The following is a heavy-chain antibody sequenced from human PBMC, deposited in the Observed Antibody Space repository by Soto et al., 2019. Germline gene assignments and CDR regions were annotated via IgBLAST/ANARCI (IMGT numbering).Heavy chain of an antibody. CDR2: ISAHNGNT. J-gene: IGHJ5*02. V-gene: IGHV1-18*01. D-gene: IGHD1-1*01. CDR1: GYAFTTYG. CDR3: ARGGYGDP. Sequence: QVHLVQSGAEVKKPGASVKVSCKGSGYAFTTYGTTWVRQAPGQGLEWMGWISAHNGNTNHAQKPQGRVTVTRDTSTSAAAMERRSRRADDTAADDCARGGYGDPWGQGALVTVSS.